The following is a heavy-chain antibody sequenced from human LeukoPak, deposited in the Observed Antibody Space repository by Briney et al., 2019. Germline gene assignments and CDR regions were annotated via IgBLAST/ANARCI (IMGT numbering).Heavy chain of an antibody. CDR1: GFTFSSYW. J-gene: IGHJ3*01. CDR3: ARDKYGGDSNAFDL. Sequence: GGSLRLSCAASGFTFSSYWMHWVRQVPGKGLLWVSRIGTDGSCTTYADDVKGRFTISRDNAKNTLFLQMSSLRADDTAVYYCARDKYGGDSNAFDLWGQGTLVTASS. D-gene: IGHD4-23*01. V-gene: IGHV3-74*01. CDR2: IGTDGSCT.